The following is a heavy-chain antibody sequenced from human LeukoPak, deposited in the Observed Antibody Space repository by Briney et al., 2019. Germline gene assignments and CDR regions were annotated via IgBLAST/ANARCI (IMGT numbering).Heavy chain of an antibody. V-gene: IGHV4-4*07. Sequence: SETLSLTCTVSGGSISSHIWSWMRQPAGKGLEWIGRLHTSGSTIYNPSLKSRLTISVDTSENRFSLKLTSVTAADTAIYYCARDRLSGYGAFDIWGQGTMVTVSS. J-gene: IGHJ3*02. CDR3: ARDRLSGYGAFDI. D-gene: IGHD5-12*01. CDR2: LHTSGST. CDR1: GGSISSHI.